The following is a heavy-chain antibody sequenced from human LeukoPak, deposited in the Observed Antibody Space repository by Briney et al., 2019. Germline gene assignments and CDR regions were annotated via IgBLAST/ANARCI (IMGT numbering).Heavy chain of an antibody. CDR1: GFTVSSNY. CDR3: ARGRGSASQHFDY. V-gene: IGHV3-53*01. D-gene: IGHD1-26*01. CDR2: IYSGGST. Sequence: GGSLRLSCAASGFTVSSNYMSWVRQAPGKGLEWVSVIYSGGSTYYADSVKGRFTISRDNSKNTLYLQMNSLRAEDTAVYYCARGRGSASQHFDYRGQGTLVTVSS. J-gene: IGHJ4*02.